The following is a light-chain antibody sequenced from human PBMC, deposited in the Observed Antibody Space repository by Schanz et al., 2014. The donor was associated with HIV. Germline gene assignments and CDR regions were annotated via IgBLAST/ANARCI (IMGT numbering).Light chain of an antibody. CDR2: WAS. CDR3: QQYYTTPYT. CDR1: QSVLYDSNNKNY. V-gene: IGKV4-1*01. Sequence: DIVMIQSPDSLAVSLGERATINCKSSQSVLYDSNNKNYLAWFQQKAGQPPKLLIYWASTRESGVPDRFSGSGSETDFTLTISSLQAEDLAVYYCQQYYTTPYTFGQGTKLEIK. J-gene: IGKJ2*01.